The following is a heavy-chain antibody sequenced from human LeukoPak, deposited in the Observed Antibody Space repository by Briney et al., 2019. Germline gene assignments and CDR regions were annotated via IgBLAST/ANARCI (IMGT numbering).Heavy chain of an antibody. CDR3: ARGGGRYCSSTSCYVAY. CDR1: GFTFSSYW. J-gene: IGHJ4*02. D-gene: IGHD2-2*01. V-gene: IGHV3-74*01. CDR2: INSDGSST. Sequence: GGSLRLSCAASGFTFSSYWMHWVRQAPGMGLVWVSRINSDGSSTSYADSVKGRFTISRDNAKNTLYLQMNSLRAEDTAVYYCARGGGRYCSSTSCYVAYWGQGTLVTVSS.